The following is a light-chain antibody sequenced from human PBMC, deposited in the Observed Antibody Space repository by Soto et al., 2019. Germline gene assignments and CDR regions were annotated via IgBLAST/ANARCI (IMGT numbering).Light chain of an antibody. V-gene: IGKV1-39*01. Sequence: DIHMTQSPSPLSASVGGRVTITCRASQSITTYLNWYRQKPGKAAKLLIYAAASLQSGVPSRFRGSGSETEFTLSISSLHPEDFATSYCQQIYIAPLTVGGGTKVNIK. CDR2: AAA. CDR3: QQIYIAPLT. J-gene: IGKJ4*01. CDR1: QSITTY.